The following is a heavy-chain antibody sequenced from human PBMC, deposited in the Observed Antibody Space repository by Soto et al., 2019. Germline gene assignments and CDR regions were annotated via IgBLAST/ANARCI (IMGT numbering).Heavy chain of an antibody. J-gene: IGHJ1*01. CDR2: INQDGSET. D-gene: IGHD1-26*01. Sequence: GSLRLSCAASGFTFSSSWTSWVRQAPGKGLEWVANINQDGSETYYVDSVKGRLTISRDNAKNSLSLQMSSLRAEDTAVYYCARELIVGPAEYFQHWGQGTLVTVSS. CDR1: GFTFSSSW. V-gene: IGHV3-7*01. CDR3: ARELIVGPAEYFQH.